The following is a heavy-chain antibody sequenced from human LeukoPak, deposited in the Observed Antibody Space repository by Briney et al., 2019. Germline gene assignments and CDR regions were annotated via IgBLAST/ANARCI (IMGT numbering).Heavy chain of an antibody. CDR1: GYTFTSYG. V-gene: IGHV1-18*01. CDR2: ISAYNGNT. CDR3: ARDAVVVVAATRADYYYYGMDV. Sequence: EASVKVSCKASGYTFTSYGISWVRQAPGQGLEWMGWISAYNGNTNYAQKLQGRVTMTTDTSTSTAYMELRSLRSDDTAVYYCARDAVVVVAATRADYYYYGMDVWAKGPRSPSP. D-gene: IGHD2-15*01. J-gene: IGHJ6*02.